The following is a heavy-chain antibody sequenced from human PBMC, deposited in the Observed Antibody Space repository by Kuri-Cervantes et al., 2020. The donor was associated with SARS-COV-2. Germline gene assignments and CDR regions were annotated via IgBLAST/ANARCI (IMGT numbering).Heavy chain of an antibody. CDR2: ISYDGSNK. V-gene: IGHV3-30*18. CDR1: GFTFSSYG. D-gene: IGHD4-17*01. J-gene: IGHJ4*02. CDR3: AKAKTTVTTFDY. Sequence: GESLKISCAASGFTFSSYGMHWVRQAPGEGLEWVAVISYDGSNKYYADSVKGRFTISRDNSKNTLYLQMNSLRAEDTAVYYCAKAKTTVTTFDYWGQGTLVTDSS.